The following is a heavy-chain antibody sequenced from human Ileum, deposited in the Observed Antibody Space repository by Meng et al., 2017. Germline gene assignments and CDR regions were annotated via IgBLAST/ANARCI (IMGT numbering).Heavy chain of an antibody. J-gene: IGHJ4*02. Sequence: ASVKVSCKPSGYILSSYAMHWVRQAPGQGLEWMGWISVYNGNIKYAQKFQGRVTMTTDTSTNTAYLDPRSLRSDDTAVYYCARDGSFGDSSGSLDYWGQGTLVTVSS. CDR1: GYILSSYA. CDR3: ARDGSFGDSSGSLDY. D-gene: IGHD3-22*01. CDR2: ISVYNGNI. V-gene: IGHV1-18*01.